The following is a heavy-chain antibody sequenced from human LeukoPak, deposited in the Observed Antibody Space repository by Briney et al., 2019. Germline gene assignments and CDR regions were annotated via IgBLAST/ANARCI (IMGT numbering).Heavy chain of an antibody. V-gene: IGHV1-2*06. CDR2: INPKSGGT. J-gene: IGHJ4*02. CDR3: ARLLGDFEY. CDR1: GGTFSSYA. D-gene: IGHD3-16*01. Sequence: ASVKVSXKASGGTFSSYAISWVRQAPGQGLEWIGRINPKSGGTSFAQKFQGRVTMTRDTSISTAYMELSRLRSDDTAVYYCARLLGDFEYWGQGTLVTVSS.